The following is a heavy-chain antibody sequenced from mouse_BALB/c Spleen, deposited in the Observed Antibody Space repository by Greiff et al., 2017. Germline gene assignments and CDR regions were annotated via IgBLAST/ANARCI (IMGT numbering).Heavy chain of an antibody. Sequence: DVMLVESGGGLVKPGGSLKLSCAASGFTFSSYAMSWVRQSPEKRLEWVAEISSGGSYTYYPDTVTGRFTISRDNAKNTLYLEMSSLRSEDTAMYYCAKTGTWGYFDVWGAGTTVTVSS. V-gene: IGHV5-9-4*01. CDR3: AKTGTWGYFDV. D-gene: IGHD4-1*01. J-gene: IGHJ1*01. CDR2: ISSGGSYT. CDR1: GFTFSSYA.